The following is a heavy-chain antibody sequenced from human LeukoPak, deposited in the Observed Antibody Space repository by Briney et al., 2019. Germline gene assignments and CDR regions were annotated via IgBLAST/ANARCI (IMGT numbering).Heavy chain of an antibody. V-gene: IGHV1-18*01. CDR2: ISAYNGNT. Sequence: ASVKVSCKASGYTFTSYGISWVRQAPGQGLEWMGLISAYNGNTNYAQKLQGRVTMTTDTSTSTAYMELRSLRSDDTAVYYCARHTRITMIVVDFDYWGQGTLVTVSS. CDR3: ARHTRITMIVVDFDY. J-gene: IGHJ4*02. CDR1: GYTFTSYG. D-gene: IGHD3-22*01.